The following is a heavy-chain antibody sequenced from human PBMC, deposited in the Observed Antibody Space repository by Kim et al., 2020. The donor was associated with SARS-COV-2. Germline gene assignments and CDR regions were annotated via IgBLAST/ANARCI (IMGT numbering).Heavy chain of an antibody. CDR3: ARDGTTRNGGYYFDY. CDR2: INVGYGNT. D-gene: IGHD1-1*01. V-gene: IGHV1-3*01. J-gene: IGHJ4*02. CDR1: GYTFSSYT. Sequence: ASVKVSCKASGYTFSSYTMHWVRQAPGQGLEWMGWINVGYGNTKYLQKFQGRVTITRDTSANTAYMELSSLRSEDTAVYYCARDGTTRNGGYYFDYWGQGVLVTVSS.